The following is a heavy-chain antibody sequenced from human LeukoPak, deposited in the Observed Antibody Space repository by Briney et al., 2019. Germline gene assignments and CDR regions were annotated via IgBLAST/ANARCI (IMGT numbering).Heavy chain of an antibody. CDR3: AGPPQAGPFAY. CDR1: GFTFSSYS. D-gene: IGHD6-19*01. J-gene: IGHJ4*02. Sequence: GGSLRLSCAASGFTFSSYSMNWVRQAPGKGLEWVSSISSSSSYIYYADSVKGRFTISRDNAKNSLYLQMSSLRVEDTAVYYCAGPPQAGPFAYWGQGTLVTVSS. V-gene: IGHV3-21*01. CDR2: ISSSSSYI.